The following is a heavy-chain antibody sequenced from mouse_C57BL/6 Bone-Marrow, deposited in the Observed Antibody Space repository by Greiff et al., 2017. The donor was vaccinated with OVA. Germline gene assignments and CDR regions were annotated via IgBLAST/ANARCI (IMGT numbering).Heavy chain of an antibody. CDR2: INPYNGGT. CDR1: GYTFTDYY. D-gene: IGHD1-1*01. J-gene: IGHJ1*03. Sequence: VQLQQSGPVLVKPGASVKMSCKASGYTFTDYYMNWVKQSHGKSLEWIGVINPYNGGTSYNQKFKGKATLTVDKSSSTAYMELNSLTSEDSAVYYCARYYYGSRNVGGPWYFDVWGTGTTVTVSS. V-gene: IGHV1-19*01. CDR3: ARYYYGSRNVGGPWYFDV.